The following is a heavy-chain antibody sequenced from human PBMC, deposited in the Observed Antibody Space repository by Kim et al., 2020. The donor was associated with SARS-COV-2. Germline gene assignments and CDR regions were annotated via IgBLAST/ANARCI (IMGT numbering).Heavy chain of an antibody. CDR3: ARVSTYTGDY. CDR2: YI. Sequence: YIYYADSVKGRFTISRDNAKNSLYLQMNSLRAEDTAVYYCARVSTYTGDYWGQGTLVTVSS. V-gene: IGHV3-21*01. J-gene: IGHJ4*02. D-gene: IGHD2-2*01.